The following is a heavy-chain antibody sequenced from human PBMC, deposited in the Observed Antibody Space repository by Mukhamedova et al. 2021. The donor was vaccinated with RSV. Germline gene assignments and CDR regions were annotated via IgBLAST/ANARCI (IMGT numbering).Heavy chain of an antibody. CDR2: ISYDGSNK. CDR3: ATQGRDGYNYRLYLYDAF. CDR1: SSYA. V-gene: IGHV3-30*04. D-gene: IGHD5-24*01. J-gene: IGHJ3*01. Sequence: SSYAMHWVRQAPGKGLEWVAVISYDGSNKYYADSVQGRFTISRDNSKNTLYLQMNSLSAEDTAVYYCATQGRDGYNYRLYLYDAF.